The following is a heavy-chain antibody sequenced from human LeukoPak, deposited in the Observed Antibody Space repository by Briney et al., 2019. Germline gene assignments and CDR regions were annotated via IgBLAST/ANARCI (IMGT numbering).Heavy chain of an antibody. Sequence: SETLSLTCTVSGGSISSGGYYWSWIRQHPGKGLEWIGYIYYSGSTYYNPSLKSRVTISVDTSKNQFSLKLSAVTAADTAVYYCARSKGGSPLDYYYYGMDVWGQGTTVTVSS. CDR2: IYYSGST. D-gene: IGHD3-10*01. V-gene: IGHV4-31*03. J-gene: IGHJ6*02. CDR3: ARSKGGSPLDYYYYGMDV. CDR1: GGSISSGGYY.